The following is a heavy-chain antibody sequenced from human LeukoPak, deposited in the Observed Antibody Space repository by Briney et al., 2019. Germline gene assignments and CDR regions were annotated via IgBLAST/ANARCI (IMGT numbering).Heavy chain of an antibody. J-gene: IGHJ4*02. D-gene: IGHD6-13*01. V-gene: IGHV4-59*01. CDR2: IYYSGST. Sequence: PSETLSLTCTVSGGSISSYYWTWIRQPPGKGMEWIGYIYYSGSTNYNPSLKSRVTISVDTSKNQLSLKLSSVTAADTAAYYCARRDSSSWSFDYWGQGTLVTVSS. CDR1: GGSISSYY. CDR3: ARRDSSSWSFDY.